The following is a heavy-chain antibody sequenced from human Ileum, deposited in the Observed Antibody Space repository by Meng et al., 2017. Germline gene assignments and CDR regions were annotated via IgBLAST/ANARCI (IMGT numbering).Heavy chain of an antibody. D-gene: IGHD4-23*01. J-gene: IGHJ4*02. Sequence: SETLSLTCTVSGGSISSSSYYWGWIRQPPGKGLEWIGSIYYSGSTYYNPSLKSRVTISVDTSKNQFSLKLSSVTAADTAVYYCARDKGRWDWGQGTLVTVSS. CDR3: ARDKGRWD. V-gene: IGHV4-39*07. CDR2: IYYSGST. CDR1: GGSISSSSYY.